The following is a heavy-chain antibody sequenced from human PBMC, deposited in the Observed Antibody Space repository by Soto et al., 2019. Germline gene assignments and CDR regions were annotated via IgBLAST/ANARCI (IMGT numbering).Heavy chain of an antibody. CDR3: ARLLTEGVTYREDAFDI. Sequence: QVQLVQSGGEVKKPGASVKVSCKASGYTFTSHGISWVRQAPGQGLECMGWISTYNGKTDYAEKFQGRVTMNADTRTNTVYMEMRSLRSDDTAVYYCARLLTEGVTYREDAFDIWGQGTKVIVSS. CDR2: ISTYNGKT. D-gene: IGHD3-9*01. J-gene: IGHJ3*02. CDR1: GYTFTSHG. V-gene: IGHV1-18*01.